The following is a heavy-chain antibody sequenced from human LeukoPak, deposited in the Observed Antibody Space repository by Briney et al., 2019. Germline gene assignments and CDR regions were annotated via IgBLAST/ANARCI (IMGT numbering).Heavy chain of an antibody. CDR2: INKDGSDK. D-gene: IGHD4-23*01. V-gene: IGHV3-7*01. J-gene: IGHJ4*02. Sequence: GGSLRLSCAASGFTFNMYWMTWVRQAPGKGLESVAYINKDGSDKYYVDSVKGRFTVSRDSAKNSLYLQMNSLRAEDTAVYYWARDAGYGGNSDYWGQGTLVTVSS. CDR1: GFTFNMYW. CDR3: ARDAGYGGNSDY.